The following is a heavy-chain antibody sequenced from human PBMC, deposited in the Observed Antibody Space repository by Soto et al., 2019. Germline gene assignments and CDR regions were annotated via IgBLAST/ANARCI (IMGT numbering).Heavy chain of an antibody. J-gene: IGHJ5*02. Sequence: ASLKFSYRASGSKFTCHGITKEQQDPGLWLEWMGWISAYNGNTNYAQKLQGRVTMTTDTSTSTAYMELRSLRSDDTAVYYCARLCGAVAGIFNWCDPWAQGTVLTVS. V-gene: IGHV1-18*04. D-gene: IGHD6-19*01. CDR1: GSKFTCHG. CDR3: ARLCGAVAGIFNWCDP. CDR2: ISAYNGNT.